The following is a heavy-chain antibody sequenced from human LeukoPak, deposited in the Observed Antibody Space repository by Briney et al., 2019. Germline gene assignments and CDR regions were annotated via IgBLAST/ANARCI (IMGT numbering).Heavy chain of an antibody. V-gene: IGHV1-2*02. D-gene: IGHD3-16*01. Sequence: ASVKVSCKDSGHIFTGYYIHWVRQAPGQGLEWMAWIHAETGVTYYAQKFQGRVTLTRDTSISTDDMELTRLRSDDTAIYHCTRDWLNKAYDPWGQGTLVTVSS. CDR3: TRDWLNKAYDP. CDR2: IHAETGVT. CDR1: GHIFTGYY. J-gene: IGHJ4*02.